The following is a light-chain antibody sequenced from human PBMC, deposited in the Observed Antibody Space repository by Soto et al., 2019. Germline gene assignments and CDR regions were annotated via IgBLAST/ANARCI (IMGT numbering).Light chain of an antibody. CDR2: GAS. V-gene: IGKV3-15*01. CDR3: QQYGSSPPT. Sequence: EKVMTQSPATLSMSPGERATLSCRASQSVSSYLAWYQQKPGQAPRLLIYGASTRATGIPARFSGSGSGTEFTLTISRLEPEDFAVYHCQQYGSSPPTFGPGTKVDIK. CDR1: QSVSSY. J-gene: IGKJ3*01.